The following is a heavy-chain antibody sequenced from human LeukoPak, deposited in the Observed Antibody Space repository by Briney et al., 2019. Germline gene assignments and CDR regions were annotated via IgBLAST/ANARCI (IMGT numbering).Heavy chain of an antibody. J-gene: IGHJ4*02. CDR2: IYYSGST. Sequence: SETLSLTCAVSGGSISSGGYSWSWIRQPPGKGLEWIGYIYYSGSTNYNPSLKSRVTISVDTSKNQFSLKLSSVTAADTAVYYCAILSLYCSSTSCYLGHFDYWGQGTLVTVSS. D-gene: IGHD2-2*01. V-gene: IGHV4-61*08. CDR3: AILSLYCSSTSCYLGHFDY. CDR1: GGSISSGGYS.